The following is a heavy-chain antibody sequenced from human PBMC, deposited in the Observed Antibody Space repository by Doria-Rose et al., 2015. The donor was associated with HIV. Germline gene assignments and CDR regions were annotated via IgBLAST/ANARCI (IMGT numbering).Heavy chain of an antibody. V-gene: IGHV2-26*01. Sequence: QITLKESGPVLVKPTETLTPTCTVSGVSLSSPGMGVSWIRQPPGKALEWLANLFSDDERSYKTSLKSRLTISRGTSKSQVVHTMTDMDPVDTATYYCARRKSSRWYHKYYFDFWGQGTLVIVSA. CDR2: LFSDDER. CDR1: GVSLSSPGMG. J-gene: IGHJ4*02. CDR3: ARRKSSRWYHKYYFDF. D-gene: IGHD6-13*01.